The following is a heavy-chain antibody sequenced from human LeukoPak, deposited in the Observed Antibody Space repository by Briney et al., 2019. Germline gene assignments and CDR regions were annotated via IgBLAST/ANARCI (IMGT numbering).Heavy chain of an antibody. V-gene: IGHV4-34*01. Sequence: SETLSLTCAVYGGSFSGYYWSWIRQPPGKGLEWIGEINHSGSTNYNPSLKSRVTISVDTSKNQFSLKLSPVTAADTAVYYCARARRGYYDSSGYYYFDYWGQGTLVTVSS. J-gene: IGHJ4*02. D-gene: IGHD3-22*01. CDR3: ARARRGYYDSSGYYYFDY. CDR1: GGSFSGYY. CDR2: INHSGST.